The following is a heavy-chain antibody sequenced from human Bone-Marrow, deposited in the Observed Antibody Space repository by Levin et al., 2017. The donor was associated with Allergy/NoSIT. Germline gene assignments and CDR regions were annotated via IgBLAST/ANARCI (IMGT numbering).Heavy chain of an antibody. D-gene: IGHD3-10*01. CDR2: IDPNNGGT. V-gene: IGHV1-2*02. CDR3: ASLPRGVFSYFDY. CDR1: GYTFTAQY. J-gene: IGHJ4*02. Sequence: ASVKVSCKASGYTFTAQYIHWVRQAPGQGLEWMGWIDPNNGGTNYAQKFQGRVTMTRDTSISTAYMELSRLSSDDTAVYYCASLPRGVFSYFDYWGQGTLVTVSS.